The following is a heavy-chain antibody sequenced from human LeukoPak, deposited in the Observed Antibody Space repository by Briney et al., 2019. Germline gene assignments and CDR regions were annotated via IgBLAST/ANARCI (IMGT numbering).Heavy chain of an antibody. J-gene: IGHJ3*01. CDR2: IIPIFGTT. D-gene: IGHD1-26*01. CDR1: GGTFSSFA. CDR3: ARDRSSGTFDSFAF. V-gene: IGHV1-69*06. Sequence: ASVKVSCKASGGTFSSFAITWVRQAPGQGLEWMGGIIPIFGTTNYAQKFQGRVTITADSSTSTACVELSSLRSEDTAVYYCARDRSSGTFDSFAFWGPGTMVTVSS.